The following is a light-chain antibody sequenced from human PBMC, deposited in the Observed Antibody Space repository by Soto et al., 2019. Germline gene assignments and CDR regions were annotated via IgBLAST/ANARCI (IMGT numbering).Light chain of an antibody. CDR1: QSISSY. CDR3: QQSYSNRIT. Sequence: DIQMTQSPSSLSASVGGRVTITCRASQSISSYLNWYKQKPGKAPKXXIYAASSLQSGVPSRFSGSGSGTDVTLTISSLQPEDFATYYCQQSYSNRITFGQGTRLEIK. CDR2: AAS. J-gene: IGKJ5*01. V-gene: IGKV1-39*01.